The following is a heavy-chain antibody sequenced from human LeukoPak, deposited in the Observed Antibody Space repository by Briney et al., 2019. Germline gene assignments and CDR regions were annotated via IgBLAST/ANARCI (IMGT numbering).Heavy chain of an antibody. J-gene: IGHJ3*02. D-gene: IGHD3-3*01. V-gene: IGHV3-48*01. CDR3: ARVKYDFWSGYLDAFDI. Sequence: PGGSLRLSCAASGFTFSSFGMNWVRQAPGKGLEWVSYISSSSSTIYYADSVKGRFTISRDNAKNSLYLQMNSLRAEDTAVYYCARVKYDFWSGYLDAFDIWGQGTMVTVSS. CDR1: GFTFSSFG. CDR2: ISSSSSTI.